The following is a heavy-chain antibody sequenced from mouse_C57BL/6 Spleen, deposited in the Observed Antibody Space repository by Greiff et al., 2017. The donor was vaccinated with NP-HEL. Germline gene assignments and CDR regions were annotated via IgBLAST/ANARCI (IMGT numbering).Heavy chain of an antibody. V-gene: IGHV7-1*01. CDR2: SRNKANDYTT. Sequence: EVKLMESGGGLVQSGRSLRLSCATSGFTFSDFYMEWVRQAPGKGLEWIAASRNKANDYTTEYSASVKGRFIVSRDTSQSILYLQMNALRAEDTAIYYCAREDYGNYAMDYWGQGTSVTVSS. D-gene: IGHD2-1*01. J-gene: IGHJ4*01. CDR1: GFTFSDFY. CDR3: AREDYGNYAMDY.